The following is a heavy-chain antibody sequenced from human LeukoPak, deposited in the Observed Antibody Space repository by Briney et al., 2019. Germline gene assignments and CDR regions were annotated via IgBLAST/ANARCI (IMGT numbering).Heavy chain of an antibody. V-gene: IGHV4-59*11. Sequence: SETLSLTCTVSGGSISPHYWSWTRQIPGKGLEWIGYIYYSGTTNSNPSLTSRVTISLDASKNQFSVRLSSVTAADTAIYYCARVRYGYSSSWQFDNWGQGTLVTVSS. CDR3: ARVRYGYSSSWQFDN. J-gene: IGHJ4*02. D-gene: IGHD6-13*01. CDR2: IYYSGTT. CDR1: GGSISPHY.